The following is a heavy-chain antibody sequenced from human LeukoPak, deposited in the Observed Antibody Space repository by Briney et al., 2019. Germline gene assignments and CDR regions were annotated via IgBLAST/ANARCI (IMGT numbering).Heavy chain of an antibody. CDR3: ARSDYYDSSGYSPVFDY. Sequence: ASVKVSCKASGGTFSSYGISWVRQAPGQGLEWMGWISAYNGNTNYAQKLQGRVTMTTDTSTSTAYMELRSLRSDDTAVYYCARSDYYDSSGYSPVFDYWGQGTLVTVSS. CDR2: ISAYNGNT. J-gene: IGHJ4*02. V-gene: IGHV1-18*01. CDR1: GGTFSSYG. D-gene: IGHD3-22*01.